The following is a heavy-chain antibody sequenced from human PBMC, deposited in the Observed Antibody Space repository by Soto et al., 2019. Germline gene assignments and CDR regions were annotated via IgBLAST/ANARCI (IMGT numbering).Heavy chain of an antibody. CDR2: ISAYNGNT. CDR1: GYTFTSYG. J-gene: IGHJ6*02. CDR3: ARVRVMTTVTTFPPPEYSYYGMDV. Sequence: GASVKVSYKASGYTFTSYGISWVRQAPGQGLEWMGWISAYNGNTNYAQKLQGRVTMTTDTSTSTAYMELRSLRSDDTAVYYCARVRVMTTVTTFPPPEYSYYGMDVWGQGTTVTVSS. V-gene: IGHV1-18*01. D-gene: IGHD4-17*01.